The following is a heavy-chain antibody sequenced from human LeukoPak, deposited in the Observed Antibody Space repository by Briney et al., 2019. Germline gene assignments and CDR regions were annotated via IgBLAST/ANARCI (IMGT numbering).Heavy chain of an antibody. CDR3: AREVKTNWFDP. D-gene: IGHD2-21*01. CDR1: GGTFSSYA. J-gene: IGHJ5*02. CDR2: INPNSGGT. Sequence: ASVKVSCKASGGTFSSYAISWVRQAPGQGLEWMGWINPNSGGTNYAQKFQGRVTMTRDTSISTAYMELSRLRSDDTAVYYCAREVKTNWFDPWGQGTLVTVSS. V-gene: IGHV1-2*02.